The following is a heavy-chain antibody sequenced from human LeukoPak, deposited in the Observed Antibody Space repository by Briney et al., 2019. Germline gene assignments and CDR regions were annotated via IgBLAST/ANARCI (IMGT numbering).Heavy chain of an antibody. D-gene: IGHD7-27*01. Sequence: ASVKVSCKASGYTFTSYGISWVRQAPGQGLEWMGWINPNSGGTNYAQKLQGRVTMTTDTSTSTAYMELRSLRSDDTAVYYCARVSQTGDFDYWGQGTLVTVSS. V-gene: IGHV1-18*01. CDR3: ARVSQTGDFDY. J-gene: IGHJ4*02. CDR2: INPNSGGT. CDR1: GYTFTSYG.